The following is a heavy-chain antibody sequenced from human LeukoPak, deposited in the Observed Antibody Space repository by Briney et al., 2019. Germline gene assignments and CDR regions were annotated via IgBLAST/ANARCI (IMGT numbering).Heavy chain of an antibody. J-gene: IGHJ5*02. V-gene: IGHV4-59*01. CDR1: GGSISSYY. Sequence: SETLSLTCTVSGGSISSYYWSWIRQPPGKGLEWIGYIYYSGSTNYNPSLKSRVTISVDTSKNQFSLKLSSVTATDTAVYYCARAVGDYANWFDPWGQGTLVTVSS. CDR2: IYYSGST. D-gene: IGHD4-17*01. CDR3: ARAVGDYANWFDP.